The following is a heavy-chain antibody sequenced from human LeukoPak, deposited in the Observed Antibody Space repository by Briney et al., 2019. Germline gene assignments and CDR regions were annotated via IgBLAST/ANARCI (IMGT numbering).Heavy chain of an antibody. Sequence: GASVKVSCKASGYTFTSYDINWVRQATGQGLEWMGWMNPNSGNTGYAQKFQGRVTMTRDTSTSTVYMELSSLRSEDTAVYYCATQYGSDAYYFDYWGQGTLVTVSS. D-gene: IGHD3-10*01. J-gene: IGHJ4*02. CDR2: MNPNSGNT. CDR3: ATQYGSDAYYFDY. CDR1: GYTFTSYD. V-gene: IGHV1-8*02.